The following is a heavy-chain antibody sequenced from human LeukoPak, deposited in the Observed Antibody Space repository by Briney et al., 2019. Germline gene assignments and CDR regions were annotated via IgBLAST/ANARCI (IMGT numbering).Heavy chain of an antibody. Sequence: GGSLRLSCAASGFTFSSYGMHWVRQAPGKGLEWVAVISYDGSNKYYADSVKGRFTISRDNSKNTLYLQMNSLRAEDTAVYYCAKEGSYDYVWGSYRPYYFDYWGQGTLVTVSS. J-gene: IGHJ4*02. CDR2: ISYDGSNK. CDR1: GFTFSSYG. V-gene: IGHV3-30*18. D-gene: IGHD3-16*02. CDR3: AKEGSYDYVWGSYRPYYFDY.